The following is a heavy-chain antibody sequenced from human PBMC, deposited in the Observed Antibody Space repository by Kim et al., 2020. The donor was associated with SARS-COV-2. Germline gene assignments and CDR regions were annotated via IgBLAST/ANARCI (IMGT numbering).Heavy chain of an antibody. CDR1: GYTFTSYT. CDR2: INTNTGNP. V-gene: IGHV7-4-1*02. CDR3: ASLGATTSFYYYGMDV. Sequence: ASVKVSCKASGYTFTSYTMNWVRQAPGQGLEWMGWINTNTGNPTYAHGFTGRFVFSLDTSVSTAYLQISSLKAEDTAVYYCASLGATTSFYYYGMDVWGQGTTVTVSS. J-gene: IGHJ6*02. D-gene: IGHD1-26*01.